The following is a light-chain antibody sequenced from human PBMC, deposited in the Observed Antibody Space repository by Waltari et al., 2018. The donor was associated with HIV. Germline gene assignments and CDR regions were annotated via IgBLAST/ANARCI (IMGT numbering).Light chain of an antibody. CDR3: QQRSNWPPT. V-gene: IGKV3-11*01. Sequence: EMVLTQSPGTLSLSPGERATLSCRASQSVSSYLAWYQQKPGQAPRLLIYDASNRATGIPARFSGSGSGTDFTLTISSLEPEDFAVYYCQQRSNWPPTFGGGTKVEIK. CDR2: DAS. CDR1: QSVSSY. J-gene: IGKJ4*01.